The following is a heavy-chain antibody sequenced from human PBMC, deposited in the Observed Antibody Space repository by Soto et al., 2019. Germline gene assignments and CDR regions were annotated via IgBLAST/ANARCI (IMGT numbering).Heavy chain of an antibody. CDR2: ISGSGYTSDSGPTI. J-gene: IGHJ1*01. V-gene: IGHV3-48*03. CDR1: GFTFSSYE. Sequence: EVQLVESGGGSVQPGGSLRLSCAASGFTFSSYEMIWVRQAPGKGLEWVSYISGSGYTSDSGPTIHYADSVKGRFTISRSTAKKSLYLQMNSLRVEDTAVYYCARVSQSFIEYFQHWGQGTLVTVSS. D-gene: IGHD3-16*02. CDR3: ARVSQSFIEYFQH.